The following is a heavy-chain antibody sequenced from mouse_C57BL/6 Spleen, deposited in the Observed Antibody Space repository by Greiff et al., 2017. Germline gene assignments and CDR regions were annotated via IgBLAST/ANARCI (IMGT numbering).Heavy chain of an antibody. V-gene: IGHV1-50*01. J-gene: IGHJ1*03. CDR2: IDPSDSYT. CDR1: GYTFTSYW. D-gene: IGHD1-1*01. Sequence: QVQLKQPGAELVKPGASVKLSCKASGYTFTSYWMQWVKQRPGQGLEWIGEIDPSDSYTNSNQKFKGKATLTVATSSSTAYMQLSSLTSEDSAVYYCARGYGSSYWYFDVWGTGTTVTVSS. CDR3: ARGYGSSYWYFDV.